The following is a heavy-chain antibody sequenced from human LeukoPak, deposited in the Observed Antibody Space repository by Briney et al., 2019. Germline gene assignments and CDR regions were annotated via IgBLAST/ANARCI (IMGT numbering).Heavy chain of an antibody. CDR1: GDTFATYA. CDR3: ARAGIPGYCTNVTCSNWLDP. V-gene: IGHV1-69*06. CDR2: IIPMFDTP. J-gene: IGHJ5*02. Sequence: ASVKVSCKASGDTFATYAIIWVRQAPGQGLEWMGGIIPMFDTPNYAQRLQGRVTITADKSTKTAYMELTSLRSEDTAVYYCARAGIPGYCTNVTCSNWLDPWGQGTLVTVSS. D-gene: IGHD2-8*01.